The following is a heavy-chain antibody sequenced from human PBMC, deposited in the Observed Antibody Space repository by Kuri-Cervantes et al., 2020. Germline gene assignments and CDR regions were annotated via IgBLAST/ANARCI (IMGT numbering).Heavy chain of an antibody. CDR3: ARVWGQDYYYYGTDV. Sequence: GESLKISCAASGFTFSDYYMSWIRQAPGKGLEWVSYISSSGGIRYYADSVKGRFTISWDNAKNSLFLQMNSLRAEDTAVYYCARVWGQDYYYYGTDVWGQGTTVTVSS. CDR1: GFTFSDYY. CDR2: ISSSGGIR. V-gene: IGHV3-11*01. J-gene: IGHJ6*02. D-gene: IGHD3-16*01.